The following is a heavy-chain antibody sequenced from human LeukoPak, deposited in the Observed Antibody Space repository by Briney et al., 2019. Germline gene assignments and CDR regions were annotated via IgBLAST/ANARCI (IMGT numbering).Heavy chain of an antibody. CDR1: GYTFTDYV. J-gene: IGHJ4*02. V-gene: IGHV1-2*02. CDR3: ARNYGGTSKFFDY. D-gene: IGHD4-23*01. CDR2: VSPNIGAT. Sequence: ASVKVSCKASGYTFTDYVVHWVRQAPGQGLEWMGWVSPNIGATNYAQRFQGRVTMTWDTSISTAYLEVSRLTSDDTALYYCARNYGGTSKFFDYWGQGTLVTASS.